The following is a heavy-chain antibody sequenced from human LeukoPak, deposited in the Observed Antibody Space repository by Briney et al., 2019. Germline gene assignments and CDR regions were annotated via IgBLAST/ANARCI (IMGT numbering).Heavy chain of an antibody. D-gene: IGHD2-15*01. Sequence: SETLSLTCAVYGGSFSGYYWSWIRQPPGKGLEWIGEINHSGSTNYNPSLKSRVTISVDTSKNQFSLKLSSVTAADTAVYYCATCSGGSCYPGFDYWSQGTLVTVSS. CDR2: INHSGST. J-gene: IGHJ4*02. CDR3: ATCSGGSCYPGFDY. CDR1: GGSFSGYY. V-gene: IGHV4-34*01.